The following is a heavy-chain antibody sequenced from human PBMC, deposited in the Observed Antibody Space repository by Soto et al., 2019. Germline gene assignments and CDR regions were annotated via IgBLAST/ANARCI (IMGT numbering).Heavy chain of an antibody. CDR2: TYYRSKWYN. CDR1: GDSVSSNSAA. D-gene: IGHD2-15*01. J-gene: IGHJ6*02. CDR3: ARAMVAATPSYYYYYGMDV. Sequence: SQTLSLTCAISGDSVSSNSAAWNWIRQSPSRGLEWLGRTYYRSKWYNDYAVSVKSRITINPDTSKNQFSPQLNSVTPEDTAVYYCARAMVAATPSYYYYYGMDVWGQGTTVTVSS. V-gene: IGHV6-1*01.